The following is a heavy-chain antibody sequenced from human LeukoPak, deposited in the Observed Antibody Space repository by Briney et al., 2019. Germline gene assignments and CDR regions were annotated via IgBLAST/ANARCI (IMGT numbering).Heavy chain of an antibody. J-gene: IGHJ4*02. CDR2: IYSGGST. V-gene: IGHV3-53*01. CDR3: ARSLSSGWLFFDY. CDR1: GFTVSSNH. Sequence: GGSLRLSCAASGFTVSSNHMNWVRQAPGKGLEWAPVIYSGGSTYYADSVRGRFTISRDNSKNTLYLQMNSLRAEDTAVYYCARSLSSGWLFFDYWGQGTLVTVSS. D-gene: IGHD6-19*01.